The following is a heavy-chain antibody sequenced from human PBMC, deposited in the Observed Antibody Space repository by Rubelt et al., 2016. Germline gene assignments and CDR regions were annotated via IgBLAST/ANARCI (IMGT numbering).Heavy chain of an antibody. D-gene: IGHD3-10*01. CDR3: ARDLGSGALDI. V-gene: IGHV4-59*01. CDR2: IYYSGST. Sequence: QVQLQESGPGLVKPSETLSLTCTVSGGSISSYYWSWIRQPPGKGLEWIGYIYYSGSTNYNPSLKSRVTISVDTSTNQVSLKLSSVTAADTAVYYCARDLGSGALDIWGQGTMVTVSS. CDR1: GGSISSYY. J-gene: IGHJ3*02.